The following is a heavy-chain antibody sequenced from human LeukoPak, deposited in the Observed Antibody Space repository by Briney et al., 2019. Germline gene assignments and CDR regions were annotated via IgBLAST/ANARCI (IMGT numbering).Heavy chain of an antibody. CDR3: AKSAVAGTFSGPPDWFDP. CDR2: IRYDGSNK. J-gene: IGHJ5*02. D-gene: IGHD6-19*01. CDR1: GFIFSSYG. V-gene: IGHV3-30*02. Sequence: PGGSLRLSCAASGFIFSSYGMHWVRQAPGKGLECVAFIRYDGSNKYYADSVKGRFTISRDNSKSTLNLQMNSLRAEDTAVYYCAKSAVAGTFSGPPDWFDPWGQGTLVTVSS.